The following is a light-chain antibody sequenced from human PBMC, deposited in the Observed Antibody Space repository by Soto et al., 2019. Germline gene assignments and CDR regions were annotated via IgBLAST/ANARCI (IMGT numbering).Light chain of an antibody. CDR3: SSYTGSSTLLYV. CDR1: SSDVGGYNH. J-gene: IGLJ1*01. V-gene: IGLV2-14*01. Sequence: QSALTQPASVSGSPGQSITISCTGTSSDVGGYNHVSWYQQYPGKAPKVIIYELSNRPSGISNRFSGSKSGNTASLTISGLQAEDEADYYCSSYTGSSTLLYVFGTGTKLTVL. CDR2: ELS.